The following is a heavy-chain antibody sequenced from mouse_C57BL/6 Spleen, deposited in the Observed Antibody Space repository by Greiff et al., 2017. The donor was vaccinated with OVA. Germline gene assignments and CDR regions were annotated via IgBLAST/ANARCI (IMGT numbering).Heavy chain of an antibody. CDR2: INPNNGGT. Sequence: VQLQQSGPELVKPGASVKISCKASGYTFTDYYMNWVKQSHGKSLEWIGDINPNNGGTSYNQTFKGKATLTVDKSSSTAYMELRSLTSDDSAVYNWAREYYYGSSSYYVDYGGQGTTLTYSS. D-gene: IGHD1-1*01. V-gene: IGHV1-26*01. CDR3: AREYYYGSSSYYVDY. J-gene: IGHJ2*01. CDR1: GYTFTDYY.